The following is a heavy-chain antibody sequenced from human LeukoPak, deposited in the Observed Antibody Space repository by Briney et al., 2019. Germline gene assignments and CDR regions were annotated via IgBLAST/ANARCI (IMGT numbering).Heavy chain of an antibody. CDR3: AREGLRSYGPDY. CDR2: IWYDGSNK. Sequence: GGSLRLSCAASGFTFRNYVIHWVRQAPGKGLEWVAVIWYDGSNKYYADSVKGRFTISRDNSKNTLYLQMNSLRAEDTAVYYCAREGLRSYGPDYWGQGTLVTVSS. D-gene: IGHD5-18*01. V-gene: IGHV3-33*08. J-gene: IGHJ4*02. CDR1: GFTFRNYV.